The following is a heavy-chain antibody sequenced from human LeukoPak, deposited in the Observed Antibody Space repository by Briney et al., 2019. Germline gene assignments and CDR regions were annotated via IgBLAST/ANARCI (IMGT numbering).Heavy chain of an antibody. D-gene: IGHD5-24*01. J-gene: IGHJ5*02. CDR1: GGSISSYY. V-gene: IGHV4-59*08. Sequence: SETLSLTCTVSGGSISSYYWSWIRQPPGKGLEWIGYICYSGSTNYNPSLKSRVTISVDTSKNQFSLKLSSVTAADTAVYYCARRRRWLSHFDPWGQGTLVTVSS. CDR2: ICYSGST. CDR3: ARRRRWLSHFDP.